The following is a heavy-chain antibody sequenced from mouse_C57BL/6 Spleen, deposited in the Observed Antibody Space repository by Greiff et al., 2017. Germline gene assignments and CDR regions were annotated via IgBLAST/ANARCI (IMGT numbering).Heavy chain of an antibody. V-gene: IGHV3-6*01. Sequence: EVKLMESGPGLVKPSQSLSLTCSVTGYSITSGYYWNWIRQFPGNKLEWMGYISYDGSNNYNPSLKNRISITRDTSKNQFFLKLNSVTTEDTATYYCARVGTYYGNYAPYFDYWGQGTTLTVSS. CDR1: GYSITSGYY. CDR2: ISYDGSN. D-gene: IGHD2-10*01. J-gene: IGHJ2*01. CDR3: ARVGTYYGNYAPYFDY.